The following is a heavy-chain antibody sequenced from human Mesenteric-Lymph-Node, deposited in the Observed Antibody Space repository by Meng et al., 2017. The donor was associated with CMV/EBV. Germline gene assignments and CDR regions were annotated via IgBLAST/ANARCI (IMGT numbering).Heavy chain of an antibody. J-gene: IGHJ4*02. Sequence: GGSLRLSCAASGFTFSSYSMNWVRQAPGKGLEWVSSISSSSSYIYYADSVKGRFTISRDNAKNSLYLQMNSLRAEDTAVYYCARDVFGVAPLDYWGQGTLVTVSS. CDR1: GFTFSSYS. D-gene: IGHD3-3*01. CDR3: ARDVFGVAPLDY. CDR2: ISSSSSYI. V-gene: IGHV3-21*01.